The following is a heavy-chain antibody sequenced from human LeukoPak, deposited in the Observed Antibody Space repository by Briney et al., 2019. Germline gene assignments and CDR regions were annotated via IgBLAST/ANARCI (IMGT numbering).Heavy chain of an antibody. CDR3: ARRYDDLGSPLND. Sequence: KSSETLSLTCAVYGGSFSGYFWSWIRQPPGKGLDWIGEINHSGNTNYNPSLKSRATISVDTSKSQFSLKLSSVTAADTAVYHCARRYDDLGSPLNDWGRGTLVTVSS. J-gene: IGHJ4*02. CDR1: GGSFSGYF. CDR2: INHSGNT. D-gene: IGHD3-10*01. V-gene: IGHV4-34*01.